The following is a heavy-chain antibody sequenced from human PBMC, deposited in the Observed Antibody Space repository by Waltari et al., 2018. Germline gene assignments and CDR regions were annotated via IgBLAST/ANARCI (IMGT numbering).Heavy chain of an antibody. CDR2: FDPDNGET. CDR3: ATVGHHTLIQLWLKY. CDR1: GYTLTELS. J-gene: IGHJ4*02. D-gene: IGHD5-18*01. Sequence: QVQLVQSGAEVKKPGASVKVSCKVSGYTLTELSMHWVRQAPGKGLEWMGGFDPDNGETIYDQKFQGRVTNTEDTSTDTAYMGLSSLRSEDTAVYYCATVGHHTLIQLWLKYWGQGTLVTVSS. V-gene: IGHV1-24*01.